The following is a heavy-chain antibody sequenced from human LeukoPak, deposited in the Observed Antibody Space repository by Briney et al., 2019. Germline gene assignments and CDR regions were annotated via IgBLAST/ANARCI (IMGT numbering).Heavy chain of an antibody. V-gene: IGHV4-59*08. D-gene: IGHD6-13*01. CDR3: ARHAGADSSSWYYFDY. J-gene: IGHJ4*02. CDR2: IYYSGST. CDR1: GGSISNYY. Sequence: PSETLSLTFTVSGGSISNYYWSWIRQPPGKGLEWIGYIYYSGSTNYNPSLKSRVTISADTSKNQFSLKLRSVTAADTAVYSCARHAGADSSSWYYFDYWGQGTLVTVSS.